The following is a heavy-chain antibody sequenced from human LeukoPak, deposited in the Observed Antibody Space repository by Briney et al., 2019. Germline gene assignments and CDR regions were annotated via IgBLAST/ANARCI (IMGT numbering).Heavy chain of an antibody. J-gene: IGHJ4*02. D-gene: IGHD6-6*01. CDR3: AKGRGYSSSSGDFEY. CDR1: GFAFSRYS. V-gene: IGHV3-21*04. CDR2: ISSSSRYL. Sequence: PGGSLRLSCAASGFAFSRYSLNWVRQTPGKGLQWVSSISSSSRYLGYADSVRGRFTISRDNAKNSLYLQMNSLRAEDTAVYYCAKGRGYSSSSGDFEYWGQGTLVTVSS.